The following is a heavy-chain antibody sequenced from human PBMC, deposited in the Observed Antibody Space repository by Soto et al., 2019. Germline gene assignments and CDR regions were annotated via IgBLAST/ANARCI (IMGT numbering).Heavy chain of an antibody. CDR1: DGTLSSNY. J-gene: IGHJ4*02. D-gene: IGHD3-10*01. V-gene: IGHV3-11*04. Sequence: GESLTLSCTASDGTLSSNYRSWIRQSPGKGLEXIGYSXXSXCXXXDXXXXRGGSSISRDNAKKSMFLQRNSTRGDETAKYYAVNSVDNFNSFDYWGQGTPVTVSS. CDR3: VNSVDNFNSFDY. CDR2: SXXSXCXX.